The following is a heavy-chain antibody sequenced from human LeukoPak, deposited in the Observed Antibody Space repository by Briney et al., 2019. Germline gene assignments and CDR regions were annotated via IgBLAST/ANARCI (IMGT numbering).Heavy chain of an antibody. J-gene: IGHJ6*02. CDR1: GGSFSGYY. CDR2: INHSGST. CDR3: ARVFTMVRGVYYYYGMDV. V-gene: IGHV4-34*01. D-gene: IGHD3-10*01. Sequence: SETLSLTCAVYGGSFSGYYWSWIRQPPGKGLEWIGEINHSGSTNYNPSLKSRVTISVDTSKNQFSLKLGSVTAADTAVYYCARVFTMVRGVYYYYGMDVWGQGTTVTVSS.